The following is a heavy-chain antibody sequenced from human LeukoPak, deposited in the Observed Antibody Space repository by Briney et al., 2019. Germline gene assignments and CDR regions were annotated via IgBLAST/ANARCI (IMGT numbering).Heavy chain of an antibody. J-gene: IGHJ3*02. Sequence: AGGSLRLSCAASGFTFSNYGMNWIRQTPGKGLEWVSVISGSGGSTYYADSVNGRFTISRDNSKNTLYLQMNSLRAEDTAVYYCAKDLDSSGYYYGHHDAFDIWGQGTMVTVSS. D-gene: IGHD3-22*01. CDR3: AKDLDSSGYYYGHHDAFDI. CDR1: GFTFSNYG. V-gene: IGHV3-23*01. CDR2: ISGSGGST.